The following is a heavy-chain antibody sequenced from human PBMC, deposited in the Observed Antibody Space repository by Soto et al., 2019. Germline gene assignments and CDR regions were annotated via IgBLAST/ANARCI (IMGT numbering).Heavy chain of an antibody. V-gene: IGHV4-39*01. CDR1: GGAINSTVYY. Sequence: PSETLSLTCTASGGAINSTVYYWGWIRQPPGKGLEWIGSSNYGGPTYYSPSLQSRVTISLDTAKNHFSLNLRSVTAADTAVYYCARHGAYSTSVYYYYGMDVWGQGTTVTRLL. J-gene: IGHJ6*02. D-gene: IGHD6-13*01. CDR2: SNYGGPT. CDR3: ARHGAYSTSVYYYYGMDV.